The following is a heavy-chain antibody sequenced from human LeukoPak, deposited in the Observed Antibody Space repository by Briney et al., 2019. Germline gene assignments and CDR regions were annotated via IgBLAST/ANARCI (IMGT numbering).Heavy chain of an antibody. Sequence: PSETLSLTCAVYGGSFSGYYWNWIRQSPGKGLEWIGEINHSGSTNYNPSLKSRVTVSVDTSKNQFSLKLSSVTAADTAVYYCARVKGVGATNRPDAGMFPDAFDIWGQGTMVTVSS. CDR3: ARVKGVGATNRPDAGMFPDAFDI. CDR1: GGSFSGYY. CDR2: INHSGST. V-gene: IGHV4-34*01. J-gene: IGHJ3*02. D-gene: IGHD1-26*01.